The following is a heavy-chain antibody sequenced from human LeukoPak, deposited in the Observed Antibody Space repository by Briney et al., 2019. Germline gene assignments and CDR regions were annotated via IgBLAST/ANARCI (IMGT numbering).Heavy chain of an antibody. Sequence: GESLQISCKGSGYSFTSYWIGWVRQMPGKGPEWMGIIYPGDSDTRYSPSFQGQVTISADKSISTAYLQWSSLKASDTAMYYCARQVPGTTVVTQLPFDYWGQGTLVTVSS. CDR2: IYPGDSDT. CDR1: GYSFTSYW. D-gene: IGHD4-23*01. J-gene: IGHJ4*02. V-gene: IGHV5-51*01. CDR3: ARQVPGTTVVTQLPFDY.